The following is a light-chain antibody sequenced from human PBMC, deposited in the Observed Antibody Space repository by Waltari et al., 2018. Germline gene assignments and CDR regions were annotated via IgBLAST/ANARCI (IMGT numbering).Light chain of an antibody. Sequence: EIVLTQSPGTLSLSPGERATLSGRASQSVGSSYLAWYQQKPGQAPRLRIYAASRRAAGIPDRFRGRGSETDCTLTISRLEPEDFAVYDCQQYSRSPRTLGQGTKVEIK. V-gene: IGKV3-20*01. CDR3: QQYSRSPRT. J-gene: IGKJ2*01. CDR1: QSVGSSY. CDR2: AAS.